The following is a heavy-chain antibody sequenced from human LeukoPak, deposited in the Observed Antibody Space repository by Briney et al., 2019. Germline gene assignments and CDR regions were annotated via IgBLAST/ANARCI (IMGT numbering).Heavy chain of an antibody. CDR3: ARERFHGSGAPRYDY. V-gene: IGHV3-9*01. J-gene: IGHJ4*02. CDR2: IGWSGDNI. CDR1: GFTFEDHA. Sequence: GGSLRLSCAGSGFTFEDHAMHWVRQVPGKGLQWVSGIGWSGDNIGYADSVQGRFTSSRDNAKNSLYLQMNSLRAEDTAIYYCARERFHGSGAPRYDYWGQGILVTVSS. D-gene: IGHD3-10*01.